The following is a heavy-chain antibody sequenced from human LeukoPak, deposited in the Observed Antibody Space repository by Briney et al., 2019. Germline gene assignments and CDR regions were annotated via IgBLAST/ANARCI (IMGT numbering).Heavy chain of an antibody. CDR3: AKDKGRYSSSWYNAFDI. CDR2: ISWNSGRT. D-gene: IGHD6-13*01. J-gene: IGHJ3*02. Sequence: QSGRSLRLSCAASGFTFDDYAMHWVRQAPGKGLEWFSGISWNSGRTDYADSVKGRFTISRDNAKNSLYLQMNSLRAEDTALYYCAKDKGRYSSSWYNAFDIWGQGTMVTVSS. CDR1: GFTFDDYA. V-gene: IGHV3-9*01.